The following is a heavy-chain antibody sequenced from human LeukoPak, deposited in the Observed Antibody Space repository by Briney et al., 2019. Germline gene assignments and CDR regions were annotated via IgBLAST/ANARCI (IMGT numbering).Heavy chain of an antibody. V-gene: IGHV4-30-2*01. CDR2: IYHSGST. Sequence: PSQTLSLTCAVSGGSISSGGYSWSWIRQPPGKGLEWIGYIYHSGSTYYNPSLKSRVTISVDRSKNQFSLKLSSVTAADTAVYYCARDSSVAGAFDYWGQGTLVTVSS. D-gene: IGHD6-19*01. CDR3: ARDSSVAGAFDY. CDR1: GGSISSGGYS. J-gene: IGHJ4*02.